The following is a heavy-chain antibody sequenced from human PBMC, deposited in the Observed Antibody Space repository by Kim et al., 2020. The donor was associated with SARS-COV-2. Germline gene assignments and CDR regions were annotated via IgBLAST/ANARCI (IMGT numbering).Heavy chain of an antibody. CDR3: ASEGIVATTSRFDY. CDR1: GFTFTSSA. V-gene: IGHV1-58*01. D-gene: IGHD5-12*01. Sequence: SVKVSCKASGFTFTSSAVQWVRQARGQRLEWIGWIVVGSGNTAYAQKFQERVTLTRDMSTSTAYMELSSLRSEDTVVYYCASEGIVATTSRFDYWGQGTLVTVSS. CDR2: IVVGSGNT. J-gene: IGHJ4*02.